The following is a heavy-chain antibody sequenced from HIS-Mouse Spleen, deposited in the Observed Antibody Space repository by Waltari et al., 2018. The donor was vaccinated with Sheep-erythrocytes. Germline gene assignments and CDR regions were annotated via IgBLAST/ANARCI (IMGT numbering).Heavy chain of an antibody. V-gene: IGHV4-34*01. J-gene: IGHJ2*01. CDR3: ARGPRTGDHNYWYFDL. D-gene: IGHD7-27*01. CDR2: INHSGST. CDR1: GGSFSGYY. Sequence: QVQLQQWGAGLLKPSETLSLTCAVYGGSFSGYYWSWIRQPPGKGLEWIGEINHSGSTNYNPSLKSRVTISVDTSKNQFSLKLSSVTAADTAVYYCARGPRTGDHNYWYFDLWGRGTLVTVSS.